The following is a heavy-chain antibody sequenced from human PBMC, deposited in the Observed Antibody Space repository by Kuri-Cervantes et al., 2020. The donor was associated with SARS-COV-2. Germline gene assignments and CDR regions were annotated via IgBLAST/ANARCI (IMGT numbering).Heavy chain of an antibody. Sequence: GGSLRLSCAASGFTFSSYAMSWVRQAPGKGLEWVSAISGSGGSTYYADSVKGRFTISRDNSKNTLYLQMNSLRAEDTAVYYCARATGFKIIAVAGTGDYYYGMDVWGQGTTVTVSS. CDR2: ISGSGGST. CDR1: GFTFSSYA. V-gene: IGHV3-23*01. J-gene: IGHJ6*02. D-gene: IGHD6-19*01. CDR3: ARATGFKIIAVAGTGDYYYGMDV.